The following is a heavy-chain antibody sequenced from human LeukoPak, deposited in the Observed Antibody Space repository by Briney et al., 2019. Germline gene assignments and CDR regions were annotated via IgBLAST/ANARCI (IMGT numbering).Heavy chain of an antibody. V-gene: IGHV3-30*04. D-gene: IGHD5-24*01. CDR2: ISYDGSNK. J-gene: IGHJ4*02. Sequence: QSGGSLRLSCAASGFTFSSYAMHWVRQAPGKGLEWVAVISYDGSNKYYADSVKGRFTISRDNSKNTLYLQMNSLRAEDTAVYYCARDGYNSHFDYWGQGTLVTVSS. CDR1: GFTFSSYA. CDR3: ARDGYNSHFDY.